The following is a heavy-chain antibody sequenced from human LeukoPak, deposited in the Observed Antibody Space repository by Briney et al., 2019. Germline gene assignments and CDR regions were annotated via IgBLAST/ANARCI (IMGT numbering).Heavy chain of an antibody. Sequence: GGSLRLSCAASGFTFSDYYMSWIRQAPGKGLEWVSYISSSSSSYTNYADSVKGRFTISRDNAKNSLYLQMNSLRAEDTAVYYCARGFRAAAVYAFDIWGQGTMVTVSS. V-gene: IGHV3-11*06. J-gene: IGHJ3*02. CDR2: ISSSSSSYT. CDR3: ARGFRAAAVYAFDI. D-gene: IGHD6-13*01. CDR1: GFTFSDYY.